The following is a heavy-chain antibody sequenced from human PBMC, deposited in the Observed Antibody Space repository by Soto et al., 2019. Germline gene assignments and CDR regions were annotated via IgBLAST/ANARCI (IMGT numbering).Heavy chain of an antibody. Sequence: SYTPSLTCTVTGDSISSRSYYWTWTRHARGKGLEWIGEVNYSAKTTYNPSLRGRATISIDKSRQQISLELTSVSGADTAVYYCARGRNYYDSSGYRFEHWGQGTLVTVSS. CDR3: ARGRNYYDSSGYRFEH. CDR2: VNYSAKT. CDR1: GDSISSRSYY. V-gene: IGHV4-61*05. D-gene: IGHD3-22*01. J-gene: IGHJ1*01.